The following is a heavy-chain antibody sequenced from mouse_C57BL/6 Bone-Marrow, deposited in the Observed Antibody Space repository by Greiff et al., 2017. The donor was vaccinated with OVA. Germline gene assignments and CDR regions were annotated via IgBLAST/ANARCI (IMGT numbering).Heavy chain of an antibody. D-gene: IGHD2-14*01. V-gene: IGHV1-82*01. CDR3: ARGGVPHY. J-gene: IGHJ2*01. CDR2: IYPGDGDT. CDR1: GYAFSSSW. Sequence: VQLQQSGPELVKPGASVKISCKASGYAFSSSWMNWVKQRPGKGLEWIGRIYPGDGDTNYNGKFKGKATLTADKTSSTAYMQLSSLTSEDSAVYFCARGGVPHYWGQGTTLTVCS.